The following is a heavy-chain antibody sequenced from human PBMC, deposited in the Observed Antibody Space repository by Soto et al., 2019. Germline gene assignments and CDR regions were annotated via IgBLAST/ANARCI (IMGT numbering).Heavy chain of an antibody. CDR1: GGTFSSYA. V-gene: IGHV1-69*06. D-gene: IGHD2-8*01. CDR3: ARGGRMRNYYYYGMDV. CDR2: IIPIFGTA. J-gene: IGHJ6*02. Sequence: GASVKVSCKASGGTFSSYAISWVLQAPGQGLEWMGGIIPIFGTANYAQKFQGRVTITADKSTSTAYMELSSLRSEDTAVYYCARGGRMRNYYYYGMDVWGQGTTVTVSS.